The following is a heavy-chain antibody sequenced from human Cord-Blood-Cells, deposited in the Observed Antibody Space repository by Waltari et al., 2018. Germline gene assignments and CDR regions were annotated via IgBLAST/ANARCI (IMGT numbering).Heavy chain of an antibody. J-gene: IGHJ4*02. Sequence: QITLKESGPTLVKPTQTLTLTCTFSGFSLSTSGVGVGWIRQPPGKALEWLALIYWDDDKRYSPSLKSRLTITKDTSKNQVVLTMTNMDPVDTATYYCAHSYPASPAAGVDYWGQGTLVTVSS. CDR3: AHSYPASPAAGVDY. CDR1: GFSLSTSGVG. D-gene: IGHD6-13*01. V-gene: IGHV2-5*02. CDR2: IYWDDDK.